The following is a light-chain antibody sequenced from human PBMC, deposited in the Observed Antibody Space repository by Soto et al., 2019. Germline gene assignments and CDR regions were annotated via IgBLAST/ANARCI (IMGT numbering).Light chain of an antibody. CDR1: QSISTW. CDR2: DAS. J-gene: IGKJ1*01. V-gene: IGKV1-5*01. CDR3: QQYNSYPWT. Sequence: DIQMTQSPSTLSASVGDRVTIACRASQSISTWLAWYQQNPGKAPKLLIYDASSLESGVPARFSGGGSGTEFTLTITSLQPDDFATYYCQQYNSYPWTVGQGTKVEIK.